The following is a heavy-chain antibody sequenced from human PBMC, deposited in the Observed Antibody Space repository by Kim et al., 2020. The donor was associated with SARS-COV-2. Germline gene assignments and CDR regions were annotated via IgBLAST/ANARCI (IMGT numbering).Heavy chain of an antibody. CDR3: ARGRIAARRVPLVYYGMDV. J-gene: IGHJ6*01. CDR1: GGSFSGYY. V-gene: IGHV4-34*01. CDR2: INHSGST. Sequence: SETLSLTCAVYGGSFSGYYWSWIRQPPGKGLEWIGEINHSGSTNYNPSLKSRVTISVDTSKNQFSLKLSSVTAADTAVYYCARGRIAARRVPLVYYGMDV. D-gene: IGHD6-6*01.